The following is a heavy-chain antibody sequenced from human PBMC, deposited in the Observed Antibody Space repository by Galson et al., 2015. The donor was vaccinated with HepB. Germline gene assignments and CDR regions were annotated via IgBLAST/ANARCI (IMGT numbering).Heavy chain of an antibody. D-gene: IGHD6-13*01. CDR3: ARDFNRRIAAAGTIDY. CDR1: GFTFSSYA. Sequence: SLRLSCAASGFTFSSYAMHWVRQAPGKGLEWVAVISYDGSNKYYADSVKGRFTISRDNSKNTLYLQMNSLRAEDTAVYYCARDFNRRIAAAGTIDYWGQGTLVTVSS. J-gene: IGHJ4*02. CDR2: ISYDGSNK. V-gene: IGHV3-30*04.